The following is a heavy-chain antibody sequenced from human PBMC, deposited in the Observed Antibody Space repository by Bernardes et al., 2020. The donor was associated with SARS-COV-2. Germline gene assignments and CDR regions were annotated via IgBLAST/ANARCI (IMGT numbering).Heavy chain of an antibody. J-gene: IGHJ4*02. CDR2: ISTSGYTT. CDR3: ATDLRPEVVNITPFEY. D-gene: IGHD3-22*01. V-gene: IGHV3-48*03. Sequence: GGSLRLSCATSGFSFSTYEMNWVRQAPGKGLEWVSYISTSGYTTHYADSVKGRFIISRDNAKNSLYLEMHSLRAEDTAVYYCATDLRPEVVNITPFEYWGQGTLVTVSS. CDR1: GFSFSTYE.